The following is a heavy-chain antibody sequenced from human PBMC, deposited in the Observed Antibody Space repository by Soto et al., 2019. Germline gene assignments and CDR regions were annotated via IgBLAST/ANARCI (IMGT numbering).Heavy chain of an antibody. CDR3: ARRCMGCARAYYYYGMDV. V-gene: IGHV5-51*01. J-gene: IGHJ6*02. D-gene: IGHD2-8*01. CDR1: GYSFTSYW. CDR2: IYPGDSDT. Sequence: PGESLKISCKGSGYSFTSYWIGWVRQMPGKGLEWMGIIYPGDSDTRYSPSFQGQVTISADKSISTAYLQWSSLKASDTAMYYCARRCMGCARAYYYYGMDVWGQGTTVTVSS.